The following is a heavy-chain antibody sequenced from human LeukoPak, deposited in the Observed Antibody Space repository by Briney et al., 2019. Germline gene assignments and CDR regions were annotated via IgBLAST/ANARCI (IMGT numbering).Heavy chain of an antibody. J-gene: IGHJ4*02. CDR1: GGSFSGYY. CDR2: INHSGST. V-gene: IGHV4-34*01. D-gene: IGHD3-3*01. CDR3: ASLIWSGYYRPDYFDY. Sequence: PSETLSLTCAVYGGSFSGYYWSWIRQPPGKGLEWIEEINHSGSTNYNPSLKSRVTISVDTSKNQFSLKLSSVTAADTAVYYCASLIWSGYYRPDYFDYWGQGTQVTVSS.